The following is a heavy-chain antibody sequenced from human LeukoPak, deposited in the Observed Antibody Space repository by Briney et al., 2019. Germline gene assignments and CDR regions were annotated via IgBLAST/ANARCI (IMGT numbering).Heavy chain of an antibody. D-gene: IGHD1-1*01. Sequence: PGGSLRPSCAASGFSFSSYSMTWVRQAPGKGLEWVSSISSSSSYIYYADSVKGRFTISRDNAKNSLYLQMNSLRAEDTGFYYCARRTTQKSFDYWGQGTLVTVSS. CDR3: ARRTTQKSFDY. V-gene: IGHV3-21*01. CDR1: GFSFSSYS. J-gene: IGHJ4*02. CDR2: ISSSSSYI.